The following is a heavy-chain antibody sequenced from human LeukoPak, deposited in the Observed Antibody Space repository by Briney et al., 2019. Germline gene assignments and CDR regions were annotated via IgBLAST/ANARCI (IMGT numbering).Heavy chain of an antibody. D-gene: IGHD3-10*01. Sequence: GGSLRLSCAASGFTFSSYAMSWVRQAPGKGLEWVSAISGSGGSTYYADSVKGRFTISRDNSKNTLYLQMNSLRAEDTAVYYCAKTVKGAYYYGSGSLDVWGQGTLVTVSS. CDR1: GFTFSSYA. CDR3: AKTVKGAYYYGSGSLDV. J-gene: IGHJ4*02. CDR2: ISGSGGST. V-gene: IGHV3-23*01.